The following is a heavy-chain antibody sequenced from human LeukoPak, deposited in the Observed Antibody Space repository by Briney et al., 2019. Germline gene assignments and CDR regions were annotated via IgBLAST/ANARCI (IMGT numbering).Heavy chain of an antibody. J-gene: IGHJ4*02. CDR3: AREGYYYDSSGYSYKKLDY. D-gene: IGHD3-22*01. CDR1: GYTFTSYG. CDR2: ISAYNGNT. V-gene: IGHV1-18*01. Sequence: GASVKVSCKASGYTFTSYGISWVRQAPGQGLEWMGWISAYNGNTNYAQKLQGRVTMTTDTSTSTAYMELRSLRSDDTAVYYCAREGYYYDSSGYSYKKLDYWGQGTLVTASS.